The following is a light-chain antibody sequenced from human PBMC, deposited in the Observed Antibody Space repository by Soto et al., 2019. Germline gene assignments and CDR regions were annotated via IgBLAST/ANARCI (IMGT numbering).Light chain of an antibody. J-gene: IGKJ5*01. CDR3: HQRQYWPPIT. Sequence: ESVLTKTPGTLSLSPGERGTLSCGASQRVGSTYLAWYQQKPGQAPRLVIYGASSRATGIPARFSGSGSGTDFTLTISSLEPEDFAVYYCHQRQYWPPITFGQGTRLEI. CDR1: QRVGSTY. CDR2: GAS. V-gene: IGKV3-11*01.